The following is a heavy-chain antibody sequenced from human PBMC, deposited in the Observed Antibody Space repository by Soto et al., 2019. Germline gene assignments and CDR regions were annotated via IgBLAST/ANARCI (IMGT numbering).Heavy chain of an antibody. V-gene: IGHV3-7*01. CDR2: IKQDGSEK. CDR1: GFTFSSYW. CDR3: ARSHNWNYDAFDI. J-gene: IGHJ3*02. D-gene: IGHD1-7*01. Sequence: GESLKISCAASGFTFSSYWMSWVRQAPGKGLEWVANIKQDGSEKYYVDSVKGRFTISRDNAKNSLYLQMNSLRAEDTAVYYCARSHNWNYDAFDIWGQGTMVTVSS.